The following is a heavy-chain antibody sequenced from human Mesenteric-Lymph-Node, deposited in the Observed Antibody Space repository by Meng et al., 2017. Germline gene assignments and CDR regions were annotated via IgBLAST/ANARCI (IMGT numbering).Heavy chain of an antibody. CDR2: INSDGSST. CDR3: ARVGSSAGGIRMGYDH. D-gene: IGHD6-13*01. CDR1: GFTFSSYW. Sequence: GGSLRLSCAASGFTFSSYWMHWVRQAPGKGLVWVSRINSDGSSTSYADSVKGRFTIFRDNAKSTLYVQMNSLRVEDTAVYYCARVGSSAGGIRMGYDHWGQGTRVTCYS. V-gene: IGHV3-74*01. J-gene: IGHJ4*02.